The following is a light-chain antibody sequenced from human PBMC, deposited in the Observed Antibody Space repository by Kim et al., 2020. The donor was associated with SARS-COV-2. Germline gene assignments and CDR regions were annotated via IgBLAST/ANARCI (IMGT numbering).Light chain of an antibody. J-gene: IGLJ2*01. CDR1: TLGTKY. V-gene: IGLV3-1*01. Sequence: SYELTQPPSVSVSPGQTATITCSGSTLGTKYTCWYQQKPGQSPVLVIYQDRRRPSGIPERFSGSNSGNTATLTITGTQAMDEADYYCQAWDGSTHVVFGGGTQLTVL. CDR2: QDR. CDR3: QAWDGSTHVV.